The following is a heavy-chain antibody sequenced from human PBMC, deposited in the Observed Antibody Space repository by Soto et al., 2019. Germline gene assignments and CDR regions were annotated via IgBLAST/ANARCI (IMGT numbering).Heavy chain of an antibody. J-gene: IGHJ4*02. D-gene: IGHD5-18*01. V-gene: IGHV3-7*03. Sequence: ESGGGLVQPGGSLRLSCTTSGFTFSNFWMNWVRQAPGKGLEWVANIRQDGSEKNYVDSVKGRFTISRDNAKNSVYLQMNSLRGEDTAVYYCARDRAMDDYWGQGTLVTVSP. CDR2: IRQDGSEK. CDR1: GFTFSNFW. CDR3: ARDRAMDDY.